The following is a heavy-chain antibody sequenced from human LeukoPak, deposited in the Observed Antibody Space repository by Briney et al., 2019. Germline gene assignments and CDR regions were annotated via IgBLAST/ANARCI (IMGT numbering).Heavy chain of an antibody. CDR1: GFTFSSYA. J-gene: IGHJ5*02. CDR3: AATARGSYFPGWFDP. CDR2: ISGSGGST. V-gene: IGHV3-23*01. D-gene: IGHD1-26*01. Sequence: PGGSLRLSCAASGFTFSSYAMSWVRQAPGKGLEWVSAISGSGGSTYYADSVKGRFTISRDNSKNTLYLQMNSLRAEDTAVYYCAATARGSYFPGWFDPWGQGTLVTVSS.